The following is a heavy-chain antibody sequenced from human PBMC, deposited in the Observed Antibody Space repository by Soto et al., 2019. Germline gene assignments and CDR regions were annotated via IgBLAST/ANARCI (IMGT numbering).Heavy chain of an antibody. CDR3: AREGADSYSNFQNWFDP. V-gene: IGHV1-18*04. CDR2: TSAYNGNT. D-gene: IGHD4-4*01. CDR1: GYTFTSYG. Sequence: GASVKVSCKASGYTFTSYGISWVRQAPGQGLEWMGWTSAYNGNTNYAQKFQGRVTMTTDTSTSTAYMELRSLRSDDTAVYYCAREGADSYSNFQNWFDPWGQGTLVTVSS. J-gene: IGHJ5*02.